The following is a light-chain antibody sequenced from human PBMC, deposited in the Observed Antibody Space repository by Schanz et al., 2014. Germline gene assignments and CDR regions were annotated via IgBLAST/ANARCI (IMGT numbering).Light chain of an antibody. Sequence: QSALTQPRSVSGSPGQSITISCTGTSSDVGNYNLVSWYQQHPGRAPKLMIYEVSKRPSGVPARFSGSKSGNTASLTVSGLQAEDEADYYCSSNGGVNIYVFGTGTKLTVL. CDR1: SSDVGNYNL. V-gene: IGLV2-11*01. J-gene: IGLJ1*01. CDR2: EVS. CDR3: SSNGGVNIYV.